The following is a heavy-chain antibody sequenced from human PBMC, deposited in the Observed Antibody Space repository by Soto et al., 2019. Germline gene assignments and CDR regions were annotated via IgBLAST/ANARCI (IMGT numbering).Heavy chain of an antibody. V-gene: IGHV4-39*07. J-gene: IGHJ4*02. Sequence: SETLSLTCTVSGGSISSSSYYWGWIRQPPGKGPEWIGSICYSGTTYYNPSLKSRVTISVDTSKNQFSLKLSSVTAEDTALYYCAKDRPRRTSGYFFDYWGQGTPVTVSS. CDR2: ICYSGTT. CDR1: GGSISSSSYY. D-gene: IGHD1-1*01. CDR3: AKDRPRRTSGYFFDY.